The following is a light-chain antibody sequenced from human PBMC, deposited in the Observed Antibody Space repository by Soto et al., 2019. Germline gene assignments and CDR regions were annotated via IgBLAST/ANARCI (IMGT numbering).Light chain of an antibody. J-gene: IGKJ2*01. CDR2: AAS. CDR3: QRSYSTPMYT. V-gene: IGKV1-39*01. Sequence: DIQMTQSPSSLSASVGDRVTIPCRASQSISSYLNWYQQKPGKAPKLLIYAASSLQSGVPSRFSGSGSGPDFTLTISSLQREDFATYYCQRSYSTPMYTFGQGTKLEIK. CDR1: QSISSY.